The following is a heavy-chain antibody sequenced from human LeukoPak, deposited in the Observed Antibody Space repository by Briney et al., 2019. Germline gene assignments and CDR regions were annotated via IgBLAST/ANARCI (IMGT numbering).Heavy chain of an antibody. D-gene: IGHD3-16*01. CDR3: ARQLGHWFDP. J-gene: IGHJ5*02. V-gene: IGHV4-59*01. CDR1: DGSINSYY. Sequence: SETLSLTCSVSDGSINSYYWNWIRRPPGKGLEWIGYIYYNGNTNYSPSLKSRVTMSVDTSKNQFYLKLSSVTAADTAIYYCARQLGHWFDPWGQGALVTVSS. CDR2: IYYNGNT.